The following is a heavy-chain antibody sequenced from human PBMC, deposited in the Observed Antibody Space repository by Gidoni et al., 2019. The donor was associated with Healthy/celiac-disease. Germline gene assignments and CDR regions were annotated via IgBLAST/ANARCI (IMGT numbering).Heavy chain of an antibody. CDR3: AKDLTTVTPYYYYGMDV. Sequence: EVQLLESGGGLVQPGGSLRLSCAASGFTFSSYAMSGVRQAPGKGLEWVSAISGSGGSTYYADSVKGRFTISRDNSKNTLYLQMNSLRAEDTAVYYCAKDLTTVTPYYYYGMDVWGQGTTVTVSS. CDR2: ISGSGGST. J-gene: IGHJ6*02. CDR1: GFTFSSYA. D-gene: IGHD4-17*01. V-gene: IGHV3-23*01.